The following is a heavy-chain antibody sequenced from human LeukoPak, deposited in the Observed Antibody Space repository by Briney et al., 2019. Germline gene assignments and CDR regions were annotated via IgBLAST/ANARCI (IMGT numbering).Heavy chain of an antibody. D-gene: IGHD2-2*01. CDR2: INPNSGGT. CDR3: ARVPAASNWFDP. CDR1: GYTFTGYY. Sequence: GASVKVSCKASGYTFTGYYMHWVRQAPGQGLEWMGWINPNSGGTNYAQKFQGRVTMTRDTSISTAYMELSRLRPDDTAVYYCARVPAASNWFDPWGQGTLVTVSS. J-gene: IGHJ5*02. V-gene: IGHV1-2*02.